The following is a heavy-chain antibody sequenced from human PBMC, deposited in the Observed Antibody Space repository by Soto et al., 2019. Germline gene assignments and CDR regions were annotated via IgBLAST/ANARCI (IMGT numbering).Heavy chain of an antibody. CDR1: GFTFSSYG. D-gene: IGHD3-10*02. CDR2: INSRSSAF. CDR3: ARGVLMLGGMDV. J-gene: IGHJ6*02. V-gene: IGHV3-48*02. Sequence: EVQLVESGGGLVQPGGSLRLSCAASGFTFSSYGMNWVRQALGKGLEWVSYINSRSSAFYYADSVKGRFTISRDNAKNSLYLQMNSLRDEDTAVYYCARGVLMLGGMDVWGQGTTVTVSS.